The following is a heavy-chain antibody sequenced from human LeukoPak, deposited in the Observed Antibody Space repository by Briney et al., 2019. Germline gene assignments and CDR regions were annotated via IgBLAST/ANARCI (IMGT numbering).Heavy chain of an antibody. Sequence: GASVKVSCKASGGTFTSYAISWVRQAPGQGLEWMGRIIPIFGTANYAQKFQGRVTITTDESTSTAYMELSSLRSEDTAVYYCARDSSGWNFDYWGQGTLVTVSS. D-gene: IGHD6-19*01. CDR2: IIPIFGTA. J-gene: IGHJ4*02. V-gene: IGHV1-69*05. CDR1: GGTFTSYA. CDR3: ARDSSGWNFDY.